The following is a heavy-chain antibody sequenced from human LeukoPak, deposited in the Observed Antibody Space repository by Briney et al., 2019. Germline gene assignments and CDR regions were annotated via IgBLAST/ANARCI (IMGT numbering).Heavy chain of an antibody. CDR2: INPNSGGT. J-gene: IGHJ4*02. CDR3: ARDSDSSGWATFDY. CDR1: GYTFTGYY. Sequence: ASVKVSCKASGYTFTGYYMHWVRQAPGQGLEWMGWINPNSGGTNYAQKFQGRVTMTRDTSISTAYMELSRLRSDDTAVYYCARDSDSSGWATFDYWGQGTLVTVSS. V-gene: IGHV1-2*02. D-gene: IGHD6-19*01.